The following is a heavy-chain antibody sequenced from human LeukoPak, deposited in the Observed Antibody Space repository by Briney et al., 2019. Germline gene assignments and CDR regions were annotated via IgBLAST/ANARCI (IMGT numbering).Heavy chain of an antibody. V-gene: IGHV2-5*02. CDR2: IYWDDDK. CDR3: SRTRRGQIGWTNDY. D-gene: IGHD6-19*01. Sequence: SGPTLVKPTQTLTLTCTFSGFSLTTSGVGVGWIRQPPGKALEWLALIYWDDDKRYSPSLKSRVTITKDTSKNQVVLTMTNMGPVDTATYYCSRTRRGQIGWTNDYWGQGTLVTVSS. J-gene: IGHJ4*02. CDR1: GFSLTTSGVG.